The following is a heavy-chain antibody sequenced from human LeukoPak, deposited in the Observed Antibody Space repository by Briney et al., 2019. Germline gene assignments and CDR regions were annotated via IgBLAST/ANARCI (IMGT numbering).Heavy chain of an antibody. J-gene: IGHJ4*02. CDR3: VRERGATVDY. D-gene: IGHD1-26*01. CDR2: INFNSGDT. CDR1: GYTFSGYY. V-gene: IGHV1-2*02. Sequence: GASVKVSCTASGYTFSGYYIHWVRQTPGQGLEWMGWINFNSGDTNYAQKFQGRVTVTRDTSISTTYMELSSLRADDTAIYHCVRERGATVDYWGQGTLVTVSS.